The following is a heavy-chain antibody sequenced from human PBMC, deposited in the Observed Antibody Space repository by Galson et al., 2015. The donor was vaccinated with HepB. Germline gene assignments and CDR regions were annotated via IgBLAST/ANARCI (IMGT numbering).Heavy chain of an antibody. J-gene: IGHJ5*02. CDR1: GFTFSRYA. V-gene: IGHV3-30-3*01. CDR2: ISYDGSNK. CDR3: ARVQRCSSTRCSWRNWFDP. Sequence: SLRLSCAASGFTFSRYAMHWVRQAPGKGLEWVAVISYDGSNKYYADSVKGRFTISRDNSKKTMYLQMNSLSAEDTAVYYCARVQRCSSTRCSWRNWFDPWGQGTLVTVSS. D-gene: IGHD2-2*01.